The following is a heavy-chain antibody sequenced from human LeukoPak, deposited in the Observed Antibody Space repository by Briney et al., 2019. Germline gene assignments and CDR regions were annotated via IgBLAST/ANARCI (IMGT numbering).Heavy chain of an antibody. Sequence: GGSLRLSCAASGFTFSSYAMHWVRQAPGKGLEWVAVISYDGSNKYYTDSVKGRFTISRDNSKNTLYLQMNSLRAEDTAVYYCAKEGIMITFGGVIAHNWFDPWGQGTLVTVSS. D-gene: IGHD3-16*02. CDR2: ISYDGSNK. CDR3: AKEGIMITFGGVIAHNWFDP. V-gene: IGHV3-30-3*01. CDR1: GFTFSSYA. J-gene: IGHJ5*02.